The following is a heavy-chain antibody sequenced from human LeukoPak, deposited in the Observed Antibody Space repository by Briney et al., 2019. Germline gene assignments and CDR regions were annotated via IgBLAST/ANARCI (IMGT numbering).Heavy chain of an antibody. CDR2: IYSGGST. CDR1: EFSVGSNY. CDR3: ARDKTEGAVSGSLFDH. V-gene: IGHV3-66*01. D-gene: IGHD1-26*01. J-gene: IGHJ5*02. Sequence: GGSLRLSCAASEFSVGSNYMTWVRQAPGKGLEWVSLIYSGGSTYYADSVKGRFTISRDNSKNTLYLQMNSLRAEDTAVYYCARDKTEGAVSGSLFDHWGQGTLVTVSS.